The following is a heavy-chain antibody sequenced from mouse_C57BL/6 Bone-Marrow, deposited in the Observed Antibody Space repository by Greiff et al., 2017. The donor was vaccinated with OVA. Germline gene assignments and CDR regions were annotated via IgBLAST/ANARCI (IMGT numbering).Heavy chain of an antibody. CDR3: AREGLLPYFDY. V-gene: IGHV3-6*01. CDR2: ISYDGSN. CDR1: GYSITSGYY. Sequence: VQLQQSGPGLVKPSQSLSLTCSVTGYSITSGYYWNWIRQFPGNKLEWMGYISYDGSNNYNPSLKNRISITRDTSKNQFFLKLNSVTTEDTATYYCAREGLLPYFDYWGQGTTLTVSS. J-gene: IGHJ2*01. D-gene: IGHD2-10*01.